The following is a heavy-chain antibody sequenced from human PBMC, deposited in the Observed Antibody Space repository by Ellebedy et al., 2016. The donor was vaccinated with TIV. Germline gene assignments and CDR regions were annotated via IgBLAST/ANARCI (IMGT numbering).Heavy chain of an antibody. CDR2: ISSTGSRT. CDR1: GFTFNNYA. V-gene: IGHV3-23*01. J-gene: IGHJ4*02. Sequence: GESLKISCAASGFTFNNYAMSWVRQAPGKGLEWVSTISSTGSRTYYADSVEGRFIISRDNSKETLYLQMNSLRAEDTAVYYCAKGRGGGSDTSAPRYYFDSWGLGTLVTVSS. D-gene: IGHD3-22*01. CDR3: AKGRGGGSDTSAPRYYFDS.